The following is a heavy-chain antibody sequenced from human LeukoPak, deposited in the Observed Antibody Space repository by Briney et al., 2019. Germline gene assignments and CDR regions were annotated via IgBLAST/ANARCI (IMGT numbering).Heavy chain of an antibody. Sequence: ASVKVSCKVSGYTLTELSMHWVRQAPGKGLEWMGGSDPEDGETIYAQKFQGRVTMTEDTSTDTAYMELSSLRSEDTAVYYCATWAPTSSGYFDYWGQGTLVTVSS. V-gene: IGHV1-24*01. D-gene: IGHD3-10*01. J-gene: IGHJ4*02. CDR2: SDPEDGET. CDR3: ATWAPTSSGYFDY. CDR1: GYTLTELS.